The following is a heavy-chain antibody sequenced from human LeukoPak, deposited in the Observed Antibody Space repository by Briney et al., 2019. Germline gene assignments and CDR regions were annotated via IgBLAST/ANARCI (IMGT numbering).Heavy chain of an antibody. Sequence: GGSLRLSCAASGFTFSSYSMTWVRQAPGKGLQWVSSISSSSSYIYYADSVKGRFTISRDNAKNSLYLQMNSLRAEDTAVYYCARDARGWFGELLYHYYYYGMDVWGQGTTVTVSS. CDR3: ARDARGWFGELLYHYYYYGMDV. V-gene: IGHV3-21*01. CDR1: GFTFSSYS. D-gene: IGHD3-10*01. CDR2: ISSSSSYI. J-gene: IGHJ6*02.